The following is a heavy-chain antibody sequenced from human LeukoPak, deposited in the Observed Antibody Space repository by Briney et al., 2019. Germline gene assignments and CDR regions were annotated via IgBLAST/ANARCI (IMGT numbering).Heavy chain of an antibody. D-gene: IGHD2-15*01. CDR3: ARDSKIYCSGGSCYHWAY. Sequence: GASVKVSCKASGYTFTSYYMHWVRQAPGQGLEWMGIINPSGGSTSYAQKFQGRVTMTRDMSTSTVYMELSSLRSDDTAVYYCARDSKIYCSGGSCYHWAYWGQGTLVTVSS. CDR1: GYTFTSYY. J-gene: IGHJ4*02. CDR2: INPSGGST. V-gene: IGHV1-46*01.